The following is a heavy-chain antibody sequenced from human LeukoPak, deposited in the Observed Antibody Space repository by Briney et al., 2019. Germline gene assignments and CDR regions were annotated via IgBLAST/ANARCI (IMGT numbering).Heavy chain of an antibody. V-gene: IGHV3-23*01. CDR1: GFTFSSYG. CDR3: ARWGTGAAGTLGYFDY. D-gene: IGHD6-13*01. Sequence: GGSLRLSCAASGFTFSSYGMSWVRQAPGKGLEWVSAIIGGGGSTYYADSVKGRFTISRDNSKNTLYLQMNSLRAEDTAVYYCARWGTGAAGTLGYFDYWGQGTLVTVSS. CDR2: IIGGGGST. J-gene: IGHJ4*02.